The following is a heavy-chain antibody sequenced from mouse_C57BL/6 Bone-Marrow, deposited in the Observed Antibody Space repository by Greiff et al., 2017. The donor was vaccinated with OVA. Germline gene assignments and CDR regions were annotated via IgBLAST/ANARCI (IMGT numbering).Heavy chain of an antibody. Sequence: VQLQQSGPGLVQPSQSLSITCTVSGFSLTSYGVHWVRQSPGKGLEWLGVIWSGGSTDYNAAFMSRLSISKDNSKSQVFFKMNSLQADDTAIYYCARRDYDVHWYFDVWGTGTTVTVSS. CDR1: GFSLTSYG. J-gene: IGHJ1*03. D-gene: IGHD2-4*01. CDR2: IWSGGST. V-gene: IGHV2-2*01. CDR3: ARRDYDVHWYFDV.